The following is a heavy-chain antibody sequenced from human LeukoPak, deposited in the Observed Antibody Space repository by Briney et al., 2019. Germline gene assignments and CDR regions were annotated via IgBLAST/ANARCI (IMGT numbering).Heavy chain of an antibody. CDR3: AKDNRRHYTSGPNPDSLH. D-gene: IGHD6-19*01. CDR2: ISWNSGSI. CDR1: GFIFNNYA. J-gene: IGHJ4*02. Sequence: GRSLRLSCAGSGFIFNNYAMHWVRQPPGKGLEWVSGISWNSGSIDYADSVKGRFTISRDNAKNSLYLQMNSLRVEDTTFYYCAKDNRRHYTSGPNPDSLHWGQGALVTVSS. V-gene: IGHV3-9*01.